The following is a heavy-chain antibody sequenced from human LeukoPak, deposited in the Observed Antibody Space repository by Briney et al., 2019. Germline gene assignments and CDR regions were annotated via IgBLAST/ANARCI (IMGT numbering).Heavy chain of an antibody. CDR2: IIPIFGTA. CDR3: ARRGPYDFWSGYYPY. V-gene: IGHV1-69*13. D-gene: IGHD3-3*01. Sequence: SVKVSCKASGGTFSSYAISWVRQAPGQGLEWMGGIIPIFGTANYAQKFQGRVTITADESTSTAYMELSSLRSEDTAVYYCARRGPYDFWSGYYPYWGQGTMVTVSS. J-gene: IGHJ3*01. CDR1: GGTFSSYA.